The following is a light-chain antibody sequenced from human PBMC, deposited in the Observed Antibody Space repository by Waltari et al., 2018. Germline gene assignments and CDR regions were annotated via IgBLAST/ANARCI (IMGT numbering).Light chain of an antibody. CDR3: SLYMNSSLV. J-gene: IGLJ3*02. V-gene: IGLV2-14*01. CDR1: SSDIGGYKY. Sequence: QSALTQPASVSGSPGQSITISCTGTSSDIGGYKYVSWYQQPPGKAPKLMIYVVSNRPSGVSNRFSGSKSGSTASLTISGLQSEDEADYYCSLYMNSSLVFGAGTKVTVL. CDR2: VVS.